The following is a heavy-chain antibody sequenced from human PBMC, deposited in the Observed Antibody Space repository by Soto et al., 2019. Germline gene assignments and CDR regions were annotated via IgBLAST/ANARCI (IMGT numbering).Heavy chain of an antibody. CDR3: ARDLYYDSSGYYPRAFDI. V-gene: IGHV4-59*01. Sequence: SETLCLTCTVSGGSISSYYWSWIRQPPGKGLEWIGYIYYRGSTNYNPSLKSRVTISVDTSKNQFSLKLSSVTAADTAVYYCARDLYYDSSGYYPRAFDIWGQGTMVTVSS. J-gene: IGHJ3*02. CDR2: IYYRGST. CDR1: GGSISSYY. D-gene: IGHD3-22*01.